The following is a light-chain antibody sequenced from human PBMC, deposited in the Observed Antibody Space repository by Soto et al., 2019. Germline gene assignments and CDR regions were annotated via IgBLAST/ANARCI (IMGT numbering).Light chain of an antibody. CDR3: QQSFATPIYT. J-gene: IGKJ2*01. Sequence: DIQMTQSPSTLSASIGDTVTITCRASQTINTYLNWYQQKPGKAPQLLIYGASNLQSEIPSRFSGSGSGTHFTLTITSLQPEDFAVYYCQQSFATPIYTFGQGTRLEIK. CDR2: GAS. V-gene: IGKV1-39*01. CDR1: QTINTY.